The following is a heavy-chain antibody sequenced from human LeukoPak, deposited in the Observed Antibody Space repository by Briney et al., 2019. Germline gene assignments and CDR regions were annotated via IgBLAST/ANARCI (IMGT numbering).Heavy chain of an antibody. CDR1: GYSISSGYY. J-gene: IGHJ4*02. V-gene: IGHV4-38-2*01. CDR2: IYHSGST. D-gene: IGHD4-23*01. Sequence: SETLSLTCAVSGYSISSGYYWGWIRQPPGKGLEWIGSIYHSGSTYYNPSLKSRVTISVDTSKNQFSLKLSSVTAADTAVYYCARSLTVAKGYYFDYWGQGTLVTVSS. CDR3: ARSLTVAKGYYFDY.